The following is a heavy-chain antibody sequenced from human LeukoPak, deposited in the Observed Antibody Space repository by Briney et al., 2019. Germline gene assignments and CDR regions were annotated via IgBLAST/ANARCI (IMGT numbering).Heavy chain of an antibody. J-gene: IGHJ4*02. Sequence: SETLSLTCTVSGGSISSYYWSWIRQPPGKGLEWIGYIYYSGSTNYNPSLKSRVTISVDTSKNQFSLKLSSVTAADTAVYYCARDISDWNYFDYWGQGTLVTVSS. D-gene: IGHD2-21*02. CDR1: GGSISSYY. CDR3: ARDISDWNYFDY. V-gene: IGHV4-59*01. CDR2: IYYSGST.